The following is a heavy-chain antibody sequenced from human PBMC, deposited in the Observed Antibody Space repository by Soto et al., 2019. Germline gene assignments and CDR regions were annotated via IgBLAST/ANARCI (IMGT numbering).Heavy chain of an antibody. J-gene: IGHJ6*02. CDR1: GYTFTGYY. D-gene: IGHD3-9*01. CDR3: ARERRSYDILTGYSGYYGMDF. Sequence: ASVKVSCKASGYTFTGYYMHWVRQAPGQGLEWMGWINPNSGGTNYAQKFQGWVTMTRDTSISTAYMELSRLRSDDTAVYYCARERRSYDILTGYSGYYGMDFWGQGTTVTVSS. CDR2: INPNSGGT. V-gene: IGHV1-2*04.